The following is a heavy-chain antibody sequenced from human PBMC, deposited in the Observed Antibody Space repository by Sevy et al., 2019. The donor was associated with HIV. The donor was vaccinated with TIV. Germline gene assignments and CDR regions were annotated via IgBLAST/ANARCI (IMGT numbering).Heavy chain of an antibody. CDR1: GGSFSNDD. CDR2: INHSGRT. J-gene: IGHJ4*02. CDR3: ARWRGTRVTMMVVVTTGYFLN. D-gene: IGHD3-22*01. Sequence: SETLSLTCAVYGGSFSNDDWSWIRQPPGKGLGWIGEINHSGRTNYNPSLKSRVTISIDTSKNQFSLKLTSVTAADTAVYYCARWRGTRVTMMVVVTTGYFLNWGQGALVTVSS. V-gene: IGHV4-34*01.